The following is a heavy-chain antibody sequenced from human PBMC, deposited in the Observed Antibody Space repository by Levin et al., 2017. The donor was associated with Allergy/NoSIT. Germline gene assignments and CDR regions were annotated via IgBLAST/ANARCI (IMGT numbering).Heavy chain of an antibody. CDR3: GRGNRGIDY. CDR2: IYHTGAT. Sequence: SQTLSLTCTVSGGSLSSGDYYWTWIRQPPGKGLEWIGYIYHTGATYYNPSLMSRLSMSVDTSKNQFSLQLNSVTVADTAVYYCGRGNRGIDYWGQGTLVTVAS. D-gene: IGHD6-13*01. CDR1: GGSLSSGDYY. J-gene: IGHJ4*02. V-gene: IGHV4-30-4*01.